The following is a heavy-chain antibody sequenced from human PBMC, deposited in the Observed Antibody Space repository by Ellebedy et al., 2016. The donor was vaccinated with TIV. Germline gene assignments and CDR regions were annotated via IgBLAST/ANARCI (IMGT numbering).Heavy chain of an antibody. D-gene: IGHD2-2*01. J-gene: IGHJ3*02. CDR1: GFTFSSYS. Sequence: GESLKISCAASGFTFSSYSMNWVRQAPGKGLEWVSYISSSSSTIYYADSVKGRFTISRDNAKNSLYLQMNSLRDEDTAVYYCASCSTSCWGPGDAFDIWGQGTMVTVSS. CDR2: ISSSSSTI. CDR3: ASCSTSCWGPGDAFDI. V-gene: IGHV3-48*02.